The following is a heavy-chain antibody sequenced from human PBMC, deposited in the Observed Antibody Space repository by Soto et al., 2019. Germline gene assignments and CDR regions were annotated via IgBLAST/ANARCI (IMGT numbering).Heavy chain of an antibody. Sequence: ASVKVSCKASGYTFTSYDINWVRQATGQGLEWMGWMNPNSGNTGYAQKFQGRVTMTRNTSISTAYMELSSLRSEDTAVYYCAIEFYDSSGYYYYYYGMDVWGQGTTVTVSS. V-gene: IGHV1-8*01. CDR1: GYTFTSYD. CDR3: AIEFYDSSGYYYYYYGMDV. J-gene: IGHJ6*02. CDR2: MNPNSGNT. D-gene: IGHD3-22*01.